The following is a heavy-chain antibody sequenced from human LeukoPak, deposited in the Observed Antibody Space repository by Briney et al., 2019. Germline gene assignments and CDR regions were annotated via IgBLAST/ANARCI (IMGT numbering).Heavy chain of an antibody. D-gene: IGHD5-12*01. CDR2: IYYSGNT. Sequence: PSETLSLTCTVSGGSISSSSYYWGWLRQPPGKGLEWIGSIYYSGNTYYNPSLKSRVTISVDTSKNEFSLKLSSVTAADTAVYYCARRWRATPILFDYWGQGTLVTVSS. J-gene: IGHJ4*02. V-gene: IGHV4-39*01. CDR1: GGSISSSSYY. CDR3: ARRWRATPILFDY.